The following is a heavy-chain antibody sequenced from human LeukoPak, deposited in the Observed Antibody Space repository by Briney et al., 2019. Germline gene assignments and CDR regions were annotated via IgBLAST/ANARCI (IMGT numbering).Heavy chain of an antibody. CDR1: GFTFSSYA. CDR2: ISYDGSNK. Sequence: GGSLRLSCAASGFTFSSYAMHWVRPAPAKGLERVALISYDGSNKYYADSVKGRFTSSRDNCKNTLYLQMNSLRAEGTAVYYCARAIVVVVAARDYWGQGTLVTVSS. J-gene: IGHJ4*02. CDR3: ARAIVVVVAARDY. D-gene: IGHD2-15*01. V-gene: IGHV3-30-3*01.